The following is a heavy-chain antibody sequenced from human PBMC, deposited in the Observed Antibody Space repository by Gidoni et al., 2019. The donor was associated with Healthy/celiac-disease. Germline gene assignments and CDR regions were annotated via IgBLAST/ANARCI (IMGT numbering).Heavy chain of an antibody. J-gene: IGHJ6*02. Sequence: LEWVSGISWNSGSIGYAGSVKGRFTISRDNAKNSLYLQMNSLRAEDTALYYCAKGLPPITIFGEYYYYGMDVWGQGTTVTVSS. D-gene: IGHD3-3*01. CDR2: ISWNSGSI. V-gene: IGHV3-9*01. CDR3: AKGLPPITIFGEYYYYGMDV.